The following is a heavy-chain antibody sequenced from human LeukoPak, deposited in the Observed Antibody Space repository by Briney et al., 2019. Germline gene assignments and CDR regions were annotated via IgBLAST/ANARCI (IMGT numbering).Heavy chain of an antibody. CDR1: GFTFSSYD. Sequence: GGSLRLSCAASGFTFSSYDMHWVRQAPGRGLERASAIGIAGDTYYPDSVKGRFTISRENAKNSMYLQMNSLKDGDTAVYYCIRGGIQVSGIDAFDIWGQGTMVTVSS. J-gene: IGHJ3*02. V-gene: IGHV3-13*01. CDR3: IRGGIQVSGIDAFDI. CDR2: IGIAGDT. D-gene: IGHD5/OR15-5a*01.